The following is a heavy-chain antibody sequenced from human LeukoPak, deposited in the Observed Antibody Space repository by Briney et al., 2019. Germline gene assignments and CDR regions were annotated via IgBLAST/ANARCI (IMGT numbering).Heavy chain of an antibody. CDR1: GGSISSSSYY. D-gene: IGHD2-8*02. CDR3: VSHGLRASGARGNFDY. V-gene: IGHV4-39*01. Sequence: SETLSLTCTVSGGSISSSSYYWGWIRHPPGKGLEWIGSIYYNGSTFYTPSPKTRVPISVDTYKNQFSLKLSSVTAADTGVYYCVSHGLRASGARGNFDYWGQGTLVTVSS. J-gene: IGHJ4*02. CDR2: IYYNGST.